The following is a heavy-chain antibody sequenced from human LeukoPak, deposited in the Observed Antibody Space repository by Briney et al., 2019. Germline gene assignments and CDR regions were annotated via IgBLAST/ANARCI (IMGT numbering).Heavy chain of an antibody. J-gene: IGHJ5*02. CDR1: GGTFSSYA. V-gene: IGHV1-69*13. D-gene: IGHD6-6*01. CDR2: IIPIFGTA. CDR3: ARAEYSSSSDPQNWFDP. Sequence: GAPVKVSCKASGGTFSSYAISWVRQAPGQGLEWMGGIIPIFGTANYAQKFQGRVTITADESTSTAYMELSSLRSEDTAVYYCARAEYSSSSDPQNWFDPWGQGTLVTVSS.